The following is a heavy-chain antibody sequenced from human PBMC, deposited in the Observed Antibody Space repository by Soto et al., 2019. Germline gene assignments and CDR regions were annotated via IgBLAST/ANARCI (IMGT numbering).Heavy chain of an antibody. CDR2: IKQEGGDK. V-gene: IGHV3-7*05. CDR1: GFTFSNYW. J-gene: IGHJ4*02. D-gene: IGHD6-19*01. Sequence: EVQLVESGGGLVQPGGSLRLSCAASGFTFSNYWMSWVRQAPGKGLEWVANIKQEGGDKYYVDSVKGRFSISRDNAKNSLYLHMNSLRAEDTAVYYCARVQSLAGVYWGQGTLVTVSS. CDR3: ARVQSLAGVY.